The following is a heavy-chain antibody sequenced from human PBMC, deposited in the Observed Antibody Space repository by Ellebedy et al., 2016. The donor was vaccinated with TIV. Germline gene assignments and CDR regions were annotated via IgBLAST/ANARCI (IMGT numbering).Heavy chain of an antibody. V-gene: IGHV4-34*10. CDR3: ARQKRSDRVTLMSFDT. CDR1: GGSFGDYH. D-gene: IGHD3-16*01. CDR2: IDHSGIT. J-gene: IGHJ4*02. Sequence: MPGGSLRLSCTVSGGSFGDYHWSRFRQSPGTGLEWIGEIDHSGITTFNPSLKSRISMSVATSNTLFSLRLKSVTAADTAVYYCARQKRSDRVTLMSFDTWGRGTLVTVSS.